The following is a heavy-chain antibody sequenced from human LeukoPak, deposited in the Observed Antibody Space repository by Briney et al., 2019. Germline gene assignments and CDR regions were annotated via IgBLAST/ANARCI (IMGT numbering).Heavy chain of an antibody. CDR2: IKQDGSEK. V-gene: IGHV3-7*01. J-gene: IGHJ4*02. CDR3: ARTRGSSDWYWGLNFDC. D-gene: IGHD6-19*01. CDR1: GFTFSSYW. Sequence: PGGSLRLSCAASGFTFSSYWMSWVRQAPGKGLEWVANIKQDGSEKYYVDSVKGRFTTSRDNAKNSLYVQMNSLRADDTAVYYCARTRGSSDWYWGLNFDCWGQGTLVTVSS.